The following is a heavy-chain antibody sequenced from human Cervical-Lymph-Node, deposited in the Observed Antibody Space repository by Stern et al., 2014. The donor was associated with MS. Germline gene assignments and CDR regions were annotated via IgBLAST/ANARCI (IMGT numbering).Heavy chain of an antibody. CDR2: IIPMLDLT. J-gene: IGHJ3*02. V-gene: IGHV1-69*08. CDR3: ARDEYYDVLNGLPSDAFDI. CDR1: GGTFSRYT. Sequence: QVQLVQSGAEMKKPGSSVKVSCKASGGTFSRYTLNWVRQAPGQGLEWMGRIIPMLDLTNYAQNFPCRLTITADKSTSPSYMELSGLRSEDTAVYYCARDEYYDVLNGLPSDAFDIWGQGTLVTFSS. D-gene: IGHD3-9*01.